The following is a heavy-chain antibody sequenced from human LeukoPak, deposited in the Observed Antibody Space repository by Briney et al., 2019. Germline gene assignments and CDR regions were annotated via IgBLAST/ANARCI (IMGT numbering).Heavy chain of an antibody. CDR1: GLTFGDYG. J-gene: IGHJ4*02. D-gene: IGHD6-13*01. V-gene: IGHV3-20*04. CDR3: ARELCASWYSLGY. Sequence: GRSLRLSCVATGLTFGDYGGSWVRHAPGKGREWVCGINWDGEATGSADSLKGRFTISRDNAEKALYLQMNSLRGEDTAPYYCARELCASWYSLGYWGRGTLVTVS. CDR2: INWDGEAT.